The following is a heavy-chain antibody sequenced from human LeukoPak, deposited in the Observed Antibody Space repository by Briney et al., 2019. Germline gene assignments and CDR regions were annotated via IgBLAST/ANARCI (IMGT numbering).Heavy chain of an antibody. D-gene: IGHD2-15*01. J-gene: IGHJ4*02. CDR1: GFTFSSYA. CDR3: AKVPHLVVGVYFDY. Sequence: HPGGSLRLSCAASGFTFSSYAMSWVRQAPGKGLEWVSAISGSGGSTYYADSVKGRFTISRDNSKNTLYLQMNSLRAEDTAVYYCAKVPHLVVGVYFDYWGQGTLVTVSS. CDR2: ISGSGGST. V-gene: IGHV3-23*01.